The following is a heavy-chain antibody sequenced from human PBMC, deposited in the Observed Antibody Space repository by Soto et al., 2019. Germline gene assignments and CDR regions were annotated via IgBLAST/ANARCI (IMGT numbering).Heavy chain of an antibody. V-gene: IGHV6-1*01. D-gene: IGHD5-12*01. CDR2: TYYASKWYI. CDR3: AGGWLRGWFDP. J-gene: IGHJ5*02. CDR1: GDSVSSKTTA. Sequence: SQTLSLTCAISGDSVSSKTTAWNWIRQSPSGGLEWLGRTYYASKWYIDYTMSMQGRMTINPDTSKNQLTLQLDSVTPEDTAVYYCAGGWLRGWFDPWGQGTRVTAPQ.